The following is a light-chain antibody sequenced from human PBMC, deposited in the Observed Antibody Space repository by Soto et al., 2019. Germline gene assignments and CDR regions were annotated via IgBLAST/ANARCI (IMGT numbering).Light chain of an antibody. CDR3: QQSYSTQWT. J-gene: IGKJ1*01. CDR1: QSVSSY. CDR2: DAS. V-gene: IGKV3-11*01. Sequence: EILLTQSPATLSLSPGERATLSCRASQSVSSYLAWYQQKPGQAPRLLIYDASNRATGIPARFSGSGSGTDFTLTISSLEPEDFATYYCQQSYSTQWTFGQGTKVDIK.